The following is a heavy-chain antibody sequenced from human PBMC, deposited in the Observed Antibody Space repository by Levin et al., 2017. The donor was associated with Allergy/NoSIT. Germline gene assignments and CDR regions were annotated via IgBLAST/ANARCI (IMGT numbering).Heavy chain of an antibody. Sequence: HGESLKISCAASGFSFRSFGMHWARQSPGKGLEWLAVISYDGSDTYYADSVKGRFTISRDNSKNTLYLQMNSLRGEDAAVYYCAKDVVFGTSSWALDFWGQGILVTVSS. D-gene: IGHD6-13*01. CDR3: AKDVVFGTSSWALDF. CDR2: ISYDGSDT. CDR1: GFSFRSFG. V-gene: IGHV3-30*18. J-gene: IGHJ4*02.